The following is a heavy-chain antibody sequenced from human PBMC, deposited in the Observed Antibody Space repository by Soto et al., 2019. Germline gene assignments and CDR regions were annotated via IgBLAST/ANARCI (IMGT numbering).Heavy chain of an antibody. CDR2: ISAYNGNT. CDR3: ARDAVVVVPAAMLDY. CDR1: GYTFTSYG. Sequence: QVQLVQSGAEVKKPGASVKVSCKASGYTFTSYGISWVRQAPGQGLEWMGWISAYNGNTNYAQKLQGRVTMTTDTSTNTAYMELRSLRSDDTAVYYCARDAVVVVPAAMLDYWGQGTLVTVSS. D-gene: IGHD2-2*01. J-gene: IGHJ4*02. V-gene: IGHV1-18*01.